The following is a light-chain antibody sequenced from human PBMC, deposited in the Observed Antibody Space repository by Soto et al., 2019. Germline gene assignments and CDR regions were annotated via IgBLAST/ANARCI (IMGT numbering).Light chain of an antibody. CDR3: MKTKQLPIT. V-gene: IGKV2D-29*01. CDR2: EVS. CDR1: QSLLHSNGKTY. J-gene: IGKJ5*01. Sequence: DIVMTQTPLSLSVIPGQPASISCKSSQSLLHSNGKTYLQWYLQKPVQPPQLLIFEVSIRFSGVPDRCSGRGSGTELTMRISRVAAEDIGVYHCMKTKQLPITFGQGTRLEI.